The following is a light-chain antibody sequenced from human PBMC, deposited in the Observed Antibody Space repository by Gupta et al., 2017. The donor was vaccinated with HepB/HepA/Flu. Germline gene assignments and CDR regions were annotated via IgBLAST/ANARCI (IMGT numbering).Light chain of an antibody. Sequence: EIVLTQSPGTLSLSPGERATLACRASQSVSDSYLAWYQHKAGQAPRLLIYGASRRATAVPDRFSGSGSGTDFTLTISRLEPEDFAVYYCQQYGASPETFGQGTKVEIK. CDR2: GAS. CDR3: QQYGASPET. V-gene: IGKV3-20*01. J-gene: IGKJ1*01. CDR1: QSVSDSY.